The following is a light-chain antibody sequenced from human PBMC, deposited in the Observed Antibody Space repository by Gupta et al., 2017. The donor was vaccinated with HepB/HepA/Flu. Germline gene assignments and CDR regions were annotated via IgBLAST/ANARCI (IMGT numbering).Light chain of an antibody. Sequence: QSALTQPPSASGSPGQSVTISCTGTSSDVGGYNFVSWFQQHPGKVPNLMIYEVNKRPSGVPDRFSGSKSGNTASLTVSGLQTEDEADYYCSSYAGSNNVFFGGGTKLTVL. CDR2: EVN. V-gene: IGLV2-8*01. J-gene: IGLJ2*01. CDR1: SSDVGGYNF. CDR3: SSYAGSNNVF.